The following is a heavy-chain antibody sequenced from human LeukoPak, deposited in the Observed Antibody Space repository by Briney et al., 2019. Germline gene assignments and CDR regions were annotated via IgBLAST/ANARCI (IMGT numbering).Heavy chain of an antibody. J-gene: IGHJ2*01. Sequence: GGSLRLSQPPAGSTFTSTWMGWVSQAPGKGLEWVANIKQDGSEKYYVDSVKGRFTISRDNAKNSLYLQMNSLRAEDTAVYYCAKLVVVTATQWYFDLWGRGTLVTVSS. CDR1: GSTFTSTW. V-gene: IGHV3-7*03. CDR2: IKQDGSEK. D-gene: IGHD2-15*01. CDR3: AKLVVVTATQWYFDL.